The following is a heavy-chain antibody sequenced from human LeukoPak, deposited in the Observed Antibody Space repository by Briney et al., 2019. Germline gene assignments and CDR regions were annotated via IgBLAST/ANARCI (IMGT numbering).Heavy chain of an antibody. CDR1: GFIFSSYW. CDR3: GGGPGY. D-gene: IGHD2-15*01. Sequence: GGSLRLSCAASGFIFSSYWLRWVRQAPGKGLDWVANINRDGSDQYYVDSVKGRLTISRDNGKNSLYLQMNSLRAEDTAVYYCGGGPGYWGQGTLVTVSS. V-gene: IGHV3-7*01. J-gene: IGHJ4*02. CDR2: INRDGSDQ.